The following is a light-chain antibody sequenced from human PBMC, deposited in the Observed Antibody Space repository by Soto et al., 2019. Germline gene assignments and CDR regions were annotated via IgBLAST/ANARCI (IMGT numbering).Light chain of an antibody. CDR2: EVS. V-gene: IGLV2-8*01. CDR1: SSDVGGYNY. CDR3: SSYAGSNNLVV. Sequence: QSVLTQPPSASGSPGQSVTISCTGTSSDVGGYNYVSWYQQLPDKAPKLMIYEVSKRPSGVPDRFSGSKSGNTASLTVSGLRAEDEADYYCSSYAGSNNLVVFGGGTKLTVL. J-gene: IGLJ2*01.